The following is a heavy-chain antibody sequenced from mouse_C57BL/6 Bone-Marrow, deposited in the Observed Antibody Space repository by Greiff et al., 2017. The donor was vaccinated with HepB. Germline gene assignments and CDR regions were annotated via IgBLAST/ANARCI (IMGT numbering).Heavy chain of an antibody. CDR2: ISYDGSN. V-gene: IGHV3-6*01. D-gene: IGHD2-5*01. J-gene: IGHJ4*01. Sequence: DVKLVESGPGLVKPSQSLSLTCSVTGYSITSGYYWNWIRQFPGNKLEWMGYISYDGSNNYNPSLKNRISITRDTSKNQFFLKLNSVTTEDTATYYCARGYYSNGMDYWGQGTSVTVSS. CDR1: GYSITSGYY. CDR3: ARGYYSNGMDY.